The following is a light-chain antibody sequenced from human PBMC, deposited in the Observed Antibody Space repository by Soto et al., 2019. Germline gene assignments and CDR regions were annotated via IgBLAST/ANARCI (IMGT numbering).Light chain of an antibody. CDR2: AAS. V-gene: IGKV3-20*01. J-gene: IGKJ1*01. Sequence: EIVLTQSPGTLSLSPGERVTLSCRASQSVSSSYLAWYQQKPGRAPRLLIYAASTRASGIPDRFSGSGSGTDFTLTISRLEPDDFAVYYCQQYGNSPRTFGQGTRVEIK. CDR1: QSVSSSY. CDR3: QQYGNSPRT.